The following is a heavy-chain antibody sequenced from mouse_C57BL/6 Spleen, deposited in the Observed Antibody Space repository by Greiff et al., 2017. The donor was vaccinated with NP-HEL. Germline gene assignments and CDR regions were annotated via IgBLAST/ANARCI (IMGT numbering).Heavy chain of an antibody. J-gene: IGHJ4*01. D-gene: IGHD1-1*01. CDR2: IYPRSGNT. Sequence: VQLQQSGAELARPGASVKLSCKASGYTFTSYGISWVKQRTGQGLEWIGEIYPRSGNTYYNEKFKGKATLTADKSSSTAYMELRSLTSEDSAVYFCARRYTVRYAMDYWGQGTSVTVSS. V-gene: IGHV1-81*01. CDR1: GYTFTSYG. CDR3: ARRYTVRYAMDY.